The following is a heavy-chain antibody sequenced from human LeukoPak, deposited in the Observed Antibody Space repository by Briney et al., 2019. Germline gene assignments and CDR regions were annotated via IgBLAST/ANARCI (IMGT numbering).Heavy chain of an antibody. CDR2: ISGSGGST. V-gene: IGHV3-23*01. D-gene: IGHD3-22*01. J-gene: IGHJ4*02. CDR1: GGSISSSSYY. Sequence: PSETLSLTCTVSGGSISSSSYYWSWVRQAPGKGLEWVSAISGSGGSTYYADSVKGRFTISRDNSKNTLYLQMNSLRAEDTAVYYCAKLPGSGYYRELYYFDYWGQGTPVTVSS. CDR3: AKLPGSGYYRELYYFDY.